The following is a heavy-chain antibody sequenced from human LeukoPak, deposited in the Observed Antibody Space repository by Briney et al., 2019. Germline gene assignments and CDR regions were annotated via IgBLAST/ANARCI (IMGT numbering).Heavy chain of an antibody. Sequence: ASVKVSCKASGYTFTNHGITWVRQAPGQGLEWMGWISVYNGNTNNIQKLQGRVTMTRDTSTNTAYMELRSLRSDDTAVYYCARDAYTSGADYWGQGTLVTVSS. V-gene: IGHV1-18*01. CDR2: ISVYNGNT. D-gene: IGHD3-16*01. CDR3: ARDAYTSGADY. J-gene: IGHJ4*02. CDR1: GYTFTNHG.